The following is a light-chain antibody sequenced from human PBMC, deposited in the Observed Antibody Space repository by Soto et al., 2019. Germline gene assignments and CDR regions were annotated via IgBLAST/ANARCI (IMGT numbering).Light chain of an antibody. Sequence: QSLLGAPASVSGYPVPSITVSCSAASRDIGAYNLVSWYQQHPGRAPKLIIYEVSHRFSGLSYRFSGSKSGNTASLTISGLQAEEAGDYYCTSFAPGRIYAFGSGTKVTVL. CDR2: EVS. V-gene: IGLV2-14*03. J-gene: IGLJ1*01. CDR3: TSFAPGRIYA. CDR1: SRDIGAYNL.